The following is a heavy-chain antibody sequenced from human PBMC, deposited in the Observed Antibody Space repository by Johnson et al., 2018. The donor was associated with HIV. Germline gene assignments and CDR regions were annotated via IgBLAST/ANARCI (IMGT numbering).Heavy chain of an antibody. J-gene: IGHJ3*02. CDR1: GFTFSSYA. V-gene: IGHV3-30-3*02. CDR3: AKKLGVGGGSNKAFDI. D-gene: IGHD2-15*01. CDR2: ISYDGSNK. Sequence: QEKLVESGGGVVQPGGSLRLSCAASGFTFSSYAMHWVRQAPGKGLEWVAVISYDGSNKYYVDSVKGRFTISRDNSKNTLYLQMNSLRAEDTAVYYCAKKLGVGGGSNKAFDIWGQGTMVTVSS.